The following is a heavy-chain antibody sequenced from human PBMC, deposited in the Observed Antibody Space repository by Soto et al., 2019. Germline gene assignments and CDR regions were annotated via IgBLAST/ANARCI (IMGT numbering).Heavy chain of an antibody. J-gene: IGHJ4*02. D-gene: IGHD4-17*01. CDR3: AKVSTVTTFDY. CDR1: GFTFSSYG. V-gene: IGHV3-30*18. Sequence: HPGGSLRLSCAASGFTFSSYGMHWVRQAPGKGLEWVAVISYDGSNKYYADSVKGRFTISRDNSKNTLYLQMNSLRAEDTAVYYCAKVSTVTTFDYWGQGTLVTVSS. CDR2: ISYDGSNK.